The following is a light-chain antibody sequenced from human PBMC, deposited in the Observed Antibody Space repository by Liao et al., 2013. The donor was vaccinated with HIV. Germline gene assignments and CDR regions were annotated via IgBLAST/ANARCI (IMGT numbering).Light chain of an antibody. Sequence: SSELTQPPSVSVSPGQTASIPCSGDKLGDKFASWYQQKPGQSPVLVIYQDSKRPSGIPERFSGSISGNTATLTISRVEAGDEADYSCQVWDSSSDHVVFGGGTKLTVL. V-gene: IGLV3-1*01. J-gene: IGLJ2*01. CDR3: QVWDSSSDHVV. CDR1: KLGDKF. CDR2: QDS.